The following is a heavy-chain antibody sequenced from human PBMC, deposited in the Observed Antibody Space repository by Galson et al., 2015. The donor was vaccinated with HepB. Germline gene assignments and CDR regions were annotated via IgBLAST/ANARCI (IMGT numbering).Heavy chain of an antibody. CDR1: GGSISSSTYY. J-gene: IGHJ4*02. CDR2: IFYSGIT. Sequence: SETLSLTCTVSGGSISSSTYYWGWIRQSPGKGLEWIANIFYSGITYYNPSLESRVTISVDTSKNQFSLKVNSVTAADTAVYYCARLHGGNSRYDYWGQGILVTVSS. D-gene: IGHD4-23*01. CDR3: ARLHGGNSRYDY. V-gene: IGHV4-39*01.